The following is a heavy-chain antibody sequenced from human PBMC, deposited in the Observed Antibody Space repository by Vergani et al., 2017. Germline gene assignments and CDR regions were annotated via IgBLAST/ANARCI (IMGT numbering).Heavy chain of an antibody. CDR3: ARGLTVVVVAATRGMDV. D-gene: IGHD2-15*01. CDR1: GGSFSGYY. Sequence: QVQLQQWGAGLLNPSETLSLTCAVYGGSFSGYYWSWIRQPPGKGLEWIGEINHSGSTNYNPSLKSRVTISVDTSNNQFSLKRSSVTAADTAVYYCARGLTVVVVAATRGMDVWGQGTTVTVSS. V-gene: IGHV4-34*01. CDR2: INHSGST. J-gene: IGHJ6*02.